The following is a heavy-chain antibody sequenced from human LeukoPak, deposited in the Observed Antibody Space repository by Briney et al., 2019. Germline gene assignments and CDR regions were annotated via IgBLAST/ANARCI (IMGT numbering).Heavy chain of an antibody. CDR1: GGSISSYY. CDR3: ARGSSSSWFDFDY. V-gene: IGHV4-4*07. CDR2: IYSSGRT. Sequence: SETLSLTCTVSGGSISSYYWSWIRQPAGKGLEWIGRIYSSGRTNYNPSLKSRATMSVDTSKNQFSLKFTSVTAADSAVYYCARGSSSSWFDFDYWGQGTLVTVSS. D-gene: IGHD6-13*01. J-gene: IGHJ4*02.